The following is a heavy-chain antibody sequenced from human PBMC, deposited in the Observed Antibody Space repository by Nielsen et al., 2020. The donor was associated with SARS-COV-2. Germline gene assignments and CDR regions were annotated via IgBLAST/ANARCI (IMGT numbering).Heavy chain of an antibody. V-gene: IGHV3-30*03. CDR2: ISYDGSDE. D-gene: IGHD2-21*02. CDR1: GFTFRNYG. Sequence: GESLKISCAASGFTFRNYGMHWVRQAPGKGLEWVAVISYDGSDEYYADSVKGRFTVSRDNPRNTLYLQMNSLRGEDTAVYYCASVVMTGWLYSYYGMDVWGQGTTVTVSS. J-gene: IGHJ6*02. CDR3: ASVVMTGWLYSYYGMDV.